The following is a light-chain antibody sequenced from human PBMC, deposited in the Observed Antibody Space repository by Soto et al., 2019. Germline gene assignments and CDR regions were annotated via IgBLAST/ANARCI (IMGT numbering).Light chain of an antibody. CDR2: GAS. V-gene: IGKV3-15*01. CDR3: QQYKNWPRT. CDR1: QRVSNS. J-gene: IGKJ1*01. Sequence: EIVLKQSPGTLSLSPGERVTLSCRATQRVSNSLAWYQQKSGQAPRLLIYGASTRATGIPARFSGSGSGTEFTLTISSLQSEDFAVYYCQQYKNWPRTFGQGTKVDIK.